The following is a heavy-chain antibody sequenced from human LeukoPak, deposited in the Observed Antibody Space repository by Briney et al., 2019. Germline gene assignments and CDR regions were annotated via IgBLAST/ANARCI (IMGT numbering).Heavy chain of an antibody. CDR1: GYSISSGYY. CDR3: ARYEAVAGVFDY. CDR2: IYHSGST. J-gene: IGHJ4*02. Sequence: SETLSLTCTVSGYSISSGYYWGWIRQPPGKGLEWIGSIYHSGSTYYNPSLKSRVTISVDTSKNQFSLKLSSVTAADTAVYYCARYEAVAGVFDYWGQGTLVTVSS. D-gene: IGHD6-19*01. V-gene: IGHV4-38-2*02.